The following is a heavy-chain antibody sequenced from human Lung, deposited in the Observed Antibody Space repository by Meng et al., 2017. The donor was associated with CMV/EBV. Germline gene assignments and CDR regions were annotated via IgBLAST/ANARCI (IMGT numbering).Heavy chain of an antibody. CDR1: GGFIRDSRYY. CDR2: MFPDEKT. J-gene: IGHJ6*02. D-gene: IGHD3-10*01. CDR3: VRDSGVRPLSVFYFYGVDV. Sequence: SETLSLXCTVSGGFIRDSRYYWGWIRQFPGEGLEWIGSMFPDEKTYYNPSLKSRLSISGVTSKNQFSMKLSSVNAADTAVYYCVRDSGVRPLSVFYFYGVDVWGQGXPVTVSS. V-gene: IGHV4-39*07.